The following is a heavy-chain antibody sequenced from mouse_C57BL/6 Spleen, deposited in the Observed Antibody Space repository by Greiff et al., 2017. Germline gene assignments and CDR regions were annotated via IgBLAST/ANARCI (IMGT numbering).Heavy chain of an antibody. CDR2: IDPEDGDT. CDR1: GFNIKDYY. CDR3: TTHYGSSYGYY. V-gene: IGHV14-1*01. D-gene: IGHD1-1*01. J-gene: IGHJ2*01. Sequence: VQLQQSGAELVRPGASVKLSCTASGFNIKDYYMHWVKQRPEQGLEWIGRIDPEDGDTAYAPKFQGKATMTADKSSNTAYLQLSSRTSEDTAVYYCTTHYGSSYGYYWGQGTTLTVSS.